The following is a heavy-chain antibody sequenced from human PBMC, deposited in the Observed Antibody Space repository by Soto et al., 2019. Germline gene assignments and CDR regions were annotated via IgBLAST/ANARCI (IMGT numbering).Heavy chain of an antibody. CDR3: AEDSQLLARGEFDN. CDR2: ISGSSGRT. J-gene: IGHJ4*02. CDR1: GFTFSNFA. Sequence: EVQLLESGGGLVQPGGSLRLSCAASGFTFSNFAMNWVRQAPGKGLEWVSSISGSSGRTNYADSVKGRFTISRDNSQNTVYLQMNSLRAEATGVSYCAEDSQLLARGEFDNWGQGTQVTVSS. D-gene: IGHD6-19*01. V-gene: IGHV3-23*01.